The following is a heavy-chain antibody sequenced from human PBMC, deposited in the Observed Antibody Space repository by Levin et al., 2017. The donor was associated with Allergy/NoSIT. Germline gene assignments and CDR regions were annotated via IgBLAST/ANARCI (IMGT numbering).Heavy chain of an antibody. CDR3: AKDKQQRTYDAFDI. CDR1: GFTFSSHG. V-gene: IGHV3-30*18. D-gene: IGHD6-13*01. J-gene: IGHJ3*02. Sequence: PGGSLRLSCVASGFTFSSHGMHWVRQAPGKGLEWVAVISYDGSNKYYADSVKGRFTISRDNSRNTLYLQMNSLRDEDTAVYYCAKDKQQRTYDAFDIWGQGTLVTVSS. CDR2: ISYDGSNK.